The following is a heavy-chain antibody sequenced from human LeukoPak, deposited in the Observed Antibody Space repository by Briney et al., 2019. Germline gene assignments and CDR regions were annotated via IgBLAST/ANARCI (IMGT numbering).Heavy chain of an antibody. Sequence: GSLRLSCAASGFTFSSYGMSWIRQPPGKGLEWIGEINHSGSTNYNPSLKSRVTISVDTSKNQFSLKLSSVTAADTAVYYCARGTMTTVTYYFDYWGQGTLVTVSS. D-gene: IGHD4-17*01. CDR1: GFTFSSYG. V-gene: IGHV4-34*01. CDR3: ARGTMTTVTYYFDY. CDR2: INHSGST. J-gene: IGHJ4*02.